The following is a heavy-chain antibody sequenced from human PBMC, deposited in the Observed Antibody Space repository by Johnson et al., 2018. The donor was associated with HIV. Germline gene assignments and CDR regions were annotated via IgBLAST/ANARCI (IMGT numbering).Heavy chain of an antibody. D-gene: IGHD3-16*01. CDR1: GFTFSNAW. J-gene: IGHJ3*02. CDR3: TTKSLGAFDI. Sequence: VQLVESVGGLVKPGGSPRLSCAASGFTFSNAWMSWVRQAPGQGLEWVGRIKSNTDGGTTDYAAPVKGRFTISRDDSKNTLYLQMNSLKTEDTAVYYCTTKSLGAFDIWGQGTMVTVSS. V-gene: IGHV3-15*01. CDR2: IKSNTDGGTT.